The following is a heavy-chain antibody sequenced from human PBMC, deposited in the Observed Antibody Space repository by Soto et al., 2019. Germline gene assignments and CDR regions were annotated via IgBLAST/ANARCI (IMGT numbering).Heavy chain of an antibody. Sequence: EVQLVESGGGLVKPGGSVRVSCAASGFTLSSHSMNWVRQAPGKGLEWVSFIGSNSHYIYYADSVKGRFTISRDNAKNSVYLQMNSLRAEDTAVYYCARDRTTGTTYAWDAFDTWGQGTMVTVSS. D-gene: IGHD1-1*01. CDR1: GFTLSSHS. V-gene: IGHV3-21*06. CDR2: IGSNSHYI. CDR3: ARDRTTGTTYAWDAFDT. J-gene: IGHJ3*02.